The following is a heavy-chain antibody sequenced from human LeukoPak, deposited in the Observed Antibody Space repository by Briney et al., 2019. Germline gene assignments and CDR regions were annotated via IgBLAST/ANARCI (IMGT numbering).Heavy chain of an antibody. V-gene: IGHV3-74*01. J-gene: IGHJ4*02. CDR3: ARPLGPRNTVTTPAPFDY. Sequence: TGGSLRLSCAASGFNFNNSWMHWVRQAPGKGLMWVSRINSDGSSTSYADAVKGRFTISRDNAKNTLYLQMNSLRGEDTAVYYCARPLGPRNTVTTPAPFDYWGQGTLVTVSS. CDR2: INSDGSST. CDR1: GFNFNNSW. D-gene: IGHD4-17*01.